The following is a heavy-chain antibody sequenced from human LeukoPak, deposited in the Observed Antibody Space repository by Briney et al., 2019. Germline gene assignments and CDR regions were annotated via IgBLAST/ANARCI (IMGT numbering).Heavy chain of an antibody. CDR1: GGTFSSYA. D-gene: IGHD2-2*02. CDR3: ASPYCSSTSCYTFSYDY. J-gene: IGHJ4*02. CDR2: IIPILGIA. V-gene: IGHV1-69*04. Sequence: ASVKVSCKACGGTFSSYAISWERQDPGQGLEWMGRIIPILGIANYAQKFQGRVTITADKSTSTAYMELSSLRSEDTAVYYCASPYCSSTSCYTFSYDYWGQGTLVTVSS.